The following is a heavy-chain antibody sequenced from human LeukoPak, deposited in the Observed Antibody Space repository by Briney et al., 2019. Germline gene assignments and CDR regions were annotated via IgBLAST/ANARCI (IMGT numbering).Heavy chain of an antibody. Sequence: GGSLRLSCAASGFTFSDYYMSWIRQAPGKGLEWVSSISSSSSYIYYADSVKGRFTISRDNAKNSLYLQMNSLRAEDTAVYYCARPTPYYYDSSGYYGAFDIWGQGTMVTVSS. J-gene: IGHJ3*02. D-gene: IGHD3-22*01. CDR2: ISSSSSYI. CDR3: ARPTPYYYDSSGYYGAFDI. CDR1: GFTFSDYY. V-gene: IGHV3-11*06.